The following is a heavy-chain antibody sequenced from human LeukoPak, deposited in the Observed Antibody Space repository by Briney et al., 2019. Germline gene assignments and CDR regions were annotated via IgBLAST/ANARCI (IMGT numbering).Heavy chain of an antibody. V-gene: IGHV1-46*01. CDR2: INPSGGST. Sequence: ASVKVSCKASGYTFTSYYMHWLRQASGQGLEWMGIINPSGGSTSYAQKFQGRVTMTRDTSTSTVYMELSSLRSEDTAVYYCARASRDFWSGYRSNYFDYWGQGTLVTVSS. D-gene: IGHD3-3*01. J-gene: IGHJ4*02. CDR1: GYTFTSYY. CDR3: ARASRDFWSGYRSNYFDY.